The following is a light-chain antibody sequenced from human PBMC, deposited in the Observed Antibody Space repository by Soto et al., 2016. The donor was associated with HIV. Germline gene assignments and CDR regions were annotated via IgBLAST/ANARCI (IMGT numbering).Light chain of an antibody. Sequence: SSELTQDPAVSVALGQTVRITRQGDSLRSYYASWYQQKPGQAPILVMYGKNNRPSGIPDRFSGSSSGNTGSLTITGTQAEDEADYYCNSRDSSGNQWVFGGGTKLTVL. J-gene: IGLJ3*02. CDR1: SLRSYY. CDR2: GKN. CDR3: NSRDSSGNQWV. V-gene: IGLV3-19*01.